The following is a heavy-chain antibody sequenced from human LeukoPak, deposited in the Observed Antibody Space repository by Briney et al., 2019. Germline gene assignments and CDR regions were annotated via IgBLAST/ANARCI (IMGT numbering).Heavy chain of an antibody. J-gene: IGHJ4*02. CDR2: MYYSGGI. CDR1: GGSFSSYY. CDR3: ATYHFRGDTSHYFDY. D-gene: IGHD3-10*02. Sequence: SETLSLTCSVSGGSFSSYYWSWIRQPPGKGLEWIGYMYYSGGINYNPSLKSRVTISIDTSRNQFSLKLSSVTAADTAVYYCATYHFRGDTSHYFDYWGQGTLVTVSS. V-gene: IGHV4-59*01.